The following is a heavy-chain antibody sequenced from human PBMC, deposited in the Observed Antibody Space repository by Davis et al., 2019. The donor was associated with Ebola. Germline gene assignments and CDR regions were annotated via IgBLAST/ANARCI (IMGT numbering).Heavy chain of an antibody. D-gene: IGHD2/OR15-2a*01. V-gene: IGHV7-4-1*02. CDR1: LYTFTSYA. CDR2: INTNPGNP. Sequence: ASVQVPCKASLYTFTSYAMNWVRQAPGQGLEWMGWINTNPGNPTYAQGFTGRFVFSLDTSVSTAYLQISSLKAEDTAEYYCARDRLKYFRGYYGMDVWGKGTTVTVSS. J-gene: IGHJ6*04. CDR3: ARDRLKYFRGYYGMDV.